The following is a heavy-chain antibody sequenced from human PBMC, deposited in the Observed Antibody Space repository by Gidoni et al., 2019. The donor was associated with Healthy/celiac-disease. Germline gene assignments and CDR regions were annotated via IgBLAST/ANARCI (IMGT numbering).Heavy chain of an antibody. CDR3: ARVPSGDYGPEYFQH. CDR2: IYHSGST. J-gene: IGHJ1*01. Sequence: QVQLQASGPGLVKPSGTLSLTCAVSGCSLSSSNWWSWVRQPPGKGLEWIGEIYHSGSTNYNPSLKSRVTISVDKSKNQFSLKLSSVTAADTAVYYCARVPSGDYGPEYFQHWGQGTLVTVSS. D-gene: IGHD4-17*01. CDR1: GCSLSSSNW. V-gene: IGHV4-4*02.